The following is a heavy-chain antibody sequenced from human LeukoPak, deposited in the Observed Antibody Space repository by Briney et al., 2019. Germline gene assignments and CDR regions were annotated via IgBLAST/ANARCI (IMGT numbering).Heavy chain of an antibody. CDR2: INAGNGNT. Sequence: ASVKVSCKASGFTFTNHAMNWVHQAPGQRLEWMGWINAGNGNTKYSQRFQDRVTITRDTSANTAYMELSSLRSEDTAVYYCARGIWVRKDRGYYFDYWGQGTLVTVSS. CDR1: GFTFTNHA. D-gene: IGHD3-10*01. CDR3: ARGIWVRKDRGYYFDY. J-gene: IGHJ4*02. V-gene: IGHV1-3*01.